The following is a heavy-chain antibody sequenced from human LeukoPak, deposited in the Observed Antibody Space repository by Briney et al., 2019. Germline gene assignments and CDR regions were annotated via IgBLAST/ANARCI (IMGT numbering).Heavy chain of an antibody. Sequence: GGSLRLSCAASGFAFRDYAMNWVRQAPGKGLEWVSSINENDGGTSYADSVKGRFTISRDNAKNSLYLQMNSLRAEDTAVYYCATPLDYYDRSDSHQGGDWGQGTLVTVSS. CDR1: GFAFRDYA. D-gene: IGHD3-22*01. CDR3: ATPLDYYDRSDSHQGGD. CDR2: INENDGGT. V-gene: IGHV3-23*01. J-gene: IGHJ4*02.